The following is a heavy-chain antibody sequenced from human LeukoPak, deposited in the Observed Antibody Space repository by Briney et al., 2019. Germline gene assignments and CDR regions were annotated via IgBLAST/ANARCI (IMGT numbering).Heavy chain of an antibody. Sequence: GGSLRLSCAASGFSFSVYWMHWVRQAPGKGPVWVSRIKTDGSITDYADFVKGRFTISRDNAKNSLYLQMNSLRDEDTAVYYCARDKVVGATFFDYWGQGTLVTVSS. CDR1: GFSFSVYW. CDR2: IKTDGSIT. D-gene: IGHD1-26*01. J-gene: IGHJ4*02. CDR3: ARDKVVGATFFDY. V-gene: IGHV3-74*01.